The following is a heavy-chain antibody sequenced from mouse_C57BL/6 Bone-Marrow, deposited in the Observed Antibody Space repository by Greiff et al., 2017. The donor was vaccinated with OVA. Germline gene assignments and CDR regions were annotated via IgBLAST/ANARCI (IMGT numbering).Heavy chain of an antibody. CDR3: ARPRLDYGSKRRYFDY. D-gene: IGHD1-1*01. CDR1: GYTFTDYY. Sequence: EVQLQQSGPVLVKPGASVKMSCKASGYTFTDYYMNWVKQSHGKSLEWIGVINPYNGGTSYNQKFKGKATLTVDKSSSTAYMELNSLTSEDSAVYYCARPRLDYGSKRRYFDYWGQGTTLTVSS. V-gene: IGHV1-19*01. CDR2: INPYNGGT. J-gene: IGHJ2*01.